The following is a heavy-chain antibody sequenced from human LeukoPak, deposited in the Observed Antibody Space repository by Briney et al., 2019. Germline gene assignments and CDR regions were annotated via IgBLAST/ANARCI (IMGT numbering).Heavy chain of an antibody. CDR1: GFTFSNYW. CDR3: ARGRRSYYFDY. V-gene: IGHV3-74*01. Sequence: GGSLRLSCAASGFTFSNYWMHWVRQAPGKGLVWVSRINSDGSSTSYADSVKGRFTISRDNAKNTLYLQMNSLRAEDTAVHYCARGRRSYYFDYWGQGTLVTVSS. CDR2: INSDGSST. J-gene: IGHJ4*02.